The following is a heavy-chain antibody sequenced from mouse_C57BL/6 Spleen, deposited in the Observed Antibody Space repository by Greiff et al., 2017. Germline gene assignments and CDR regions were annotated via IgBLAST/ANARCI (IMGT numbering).Heavy chain of an antibody. D-gene: IGHD2-4*01. J-gene: IGHJ4*01. Sequence: QVQLKESGAELVKPGASVKISCKASGYAFSSYWMNWVKQRPGKGLEWIGQIYPGDGDTNYNGKFKGKATLTADKSSSTAYMQLSSLTSEDSAVYFCERGDYEARGYYAMDYWGQGTSVTVSS. V-gene: IGHV1-80*01. CDR1: GYAFSSYW. CDR3: ERGDYEARGYYAMDY. CDR2: IYPGDGDT.